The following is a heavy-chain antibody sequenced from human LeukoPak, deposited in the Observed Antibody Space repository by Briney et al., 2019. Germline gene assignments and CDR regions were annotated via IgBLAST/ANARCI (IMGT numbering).Heavy chain of an antibody. J-gene: IGHJ3*02. CDR2: ISAYNGNT. D-gene: IGHD3-9*01. CDR3: VRGVQSRGKQLLSGYYEDAFDI. CDR1: GYTFTSYG. V-gene: IGHV1-18*01. Sequence: ASVQVSCKASGYTFTSYGISWVRQAPGQGLEGMGWISAYNGNTNYAQKLQGRVTMTTDTSTSTAYMELGSLRYDHTVVCYCVRGVQSRGKQLLSGYYEDAFDIWGKGTMVTVSS.